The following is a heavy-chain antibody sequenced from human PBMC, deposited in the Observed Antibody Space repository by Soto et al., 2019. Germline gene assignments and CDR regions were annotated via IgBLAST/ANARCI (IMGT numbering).Heavy chain of an antibody. CDR2: VYYSGTT. CDR3: AKMVGNWYFDL. CDR1: GGSITNDY. D-gene: IGHD2-8*01. V-gene: IGHV4-59*01. Sequence: QVQLQESGPGLVKPSETLSLTCTVSGGSITNDYWSWIRQPPGKGPEWIGYVYYSGTTNFNPSLKSRVTMSVDTSKKQFSLTLKSVTPADTAVYCCAKMVGNWYFDLWGRGTLVTVSS. J-gene: IGHJ2*01.